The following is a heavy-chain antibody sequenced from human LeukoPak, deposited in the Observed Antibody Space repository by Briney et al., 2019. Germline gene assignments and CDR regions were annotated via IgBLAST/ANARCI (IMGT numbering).Heavy chain of an antibody. V-gene: IGHV4-59*08. CDR1: GXSISSYY. D-gene: IGHD6-13*01. Sequence: SETLSLTCTVSGXSISSYYGSWIRQPPGKGLEWIGYIYYSGSTNYNPSLKSRITISVDTSKNQFSLKLSSVTAADTAVYYCARLRRDSSSWTYYFDYWGQGTLVTVSS. J-gene: IGHJ4*02. CDR2: IYYSGST. CDR3: ARLRRDSSSWTYYFDY.